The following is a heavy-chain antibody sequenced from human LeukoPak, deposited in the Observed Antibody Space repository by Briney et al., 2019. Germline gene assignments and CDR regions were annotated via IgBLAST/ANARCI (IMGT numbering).Heavy chain of an antibody. J-gene: IGHJ6*03. CDR3: ARSTVATIRGGYSSGPYYYYMDV. Sequence: PSETLSLTCSVSSGSLISSSHYWGWIRQSPGKGLEWIGSMDYSGDPYYNPSLKSRVIISVDTSENQFSLKLRSVTAADTAVYYCARSTVATIRGGYSSGPYYYYMDVWGKGTTVTVSS. CDR2: MDYSGDP. D-gene: IGHD5-12*01. CDR1: SGSLISSSHY. V-gene: IGHV4-39*01.